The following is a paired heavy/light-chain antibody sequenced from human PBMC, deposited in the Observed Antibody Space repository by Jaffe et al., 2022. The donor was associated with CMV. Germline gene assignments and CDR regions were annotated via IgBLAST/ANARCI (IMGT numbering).Light chain of an antibody. CDR3: MQALQTPPRT. V-gene: IGKV2-28*01. J-gene: IGKJ5*01. CDR2: LGS. CDR1: QSLLHSNGYNY. Sequence: DIVMTQSPLSLPVTPGEPASISCRSSQSLLHSNGYNYLDWYLQKPGQSPQLLIYLGSNRASGVPDRFSGSGSGTDFTLKISRVEAEDVGVYYCMQALQTPPRTFGQGTRLEIK.
Heavy chain of an antibody. D-gene: IGHD6-19*01. V-gene: IGHV3-53*01. CDR1: GFTVSSNY. CDR3: ARDSTPQWLVPRYYYGMDV. Sequence: EVQLVESGGGLIQPGGSLRLSCAASGFTVSSNYMSWVRQAPGKGLEWVSVIYSGGSTYYADSVKGRFTISRDNSKNTLYLQMNSLRAEDTAVYYCARDSTPQWLVPRYYYGMDVWGQGTTVTVSS. J-gene: IGHJ6*02. CDR2: IYSGGST.